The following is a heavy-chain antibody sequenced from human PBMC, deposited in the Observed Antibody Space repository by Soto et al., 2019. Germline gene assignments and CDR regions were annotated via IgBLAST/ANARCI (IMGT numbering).Heavy chain of an antibody. CDR1: GFTFSDYY. D-gene: IGHD4-17*01. Sequence: QVQLVESGGGLVQPGGSLRLSCAASGFTFSDYYMSWIRQAPGKGLEWVSYISSSGSTIYYADSVKGRFTISRDNAKNSLYLQMNSLRAEDTAVYYCARDTLKLPTVVTRGDYYYGMDVWGQGTTVTVSS. J-gene: IGHJ6*02. CDR2: ISSSGSTI. V-gene: IGHV3-11*01. CDR3: ARDTLKLPTVVTRGDYYYGMDV.